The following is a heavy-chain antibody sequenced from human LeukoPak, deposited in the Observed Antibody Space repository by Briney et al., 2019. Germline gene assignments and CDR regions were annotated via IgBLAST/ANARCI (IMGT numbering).Heavy chain of an antibody. J-gene: IGHJ6*02. CDR2: IYYSGST. CDR3: ARGNSSFNYYYYGMDV. V-gene: IGHV4-59*01. CDR1: GGSISSYY. D-gene: IGHD6-6*01. Sequence: SETLSLTCTVSGGSISSYYWSWIRQPPGKGLEWIGYIYYSGSTNYNPSLKSRVTISEDTSKNQFSLKLSSVTAADTAVYYCARGNSSFNYYYYGMDVWGQGTTVTVSS.